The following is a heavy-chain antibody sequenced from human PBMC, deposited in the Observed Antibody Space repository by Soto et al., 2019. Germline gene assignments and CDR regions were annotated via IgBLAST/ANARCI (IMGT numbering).Heavy chain of an antibody. D-gene: IGHD6-13*01. CDR1: GYTFTSYG. Sequence: ASVKVSCKASGYTFTSYGISWVRQAPGQGLEWMGWISAYNGNTNYAQKLQGRVTMTTDTSTSTAYMELRSLRSDDTAVYYCARASKKYSSSWYGSWFDPWGQGTLVTVSS. CDR2: ISAYNGNT. J-gene: IGHJ5*02. V-gene: IGHV1-18*04. CDR3: ARASKKYSSSWYGSWFDP.